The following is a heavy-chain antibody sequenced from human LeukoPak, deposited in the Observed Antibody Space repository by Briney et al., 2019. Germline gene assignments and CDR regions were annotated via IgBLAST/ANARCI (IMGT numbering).Heavy chain of an antibody. V-gene: IGHV3-30*18. J-gene: IGHJ4*02. CDR3: AKARCGGDCYALMD. D-gene: IGHD2-21*02. CDR2: ISYDGSNK. CDR1: GFTFSSYG. Sequence: GSLRLSCAASGFTFSSYGMHWVRQAPGKGLEWVAVISYDGSNKYYADSVKGRFTISRDNSKNTLYLQMNSLRAEDTAVYYCAKARCGGDCYALMDWGQGTLVTVSS.